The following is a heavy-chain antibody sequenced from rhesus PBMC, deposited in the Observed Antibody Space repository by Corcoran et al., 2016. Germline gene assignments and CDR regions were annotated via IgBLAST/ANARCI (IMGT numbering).Heavy chain of an antibody. Sequence: QVQLQESGPGLVKPSETLSLTCAVSGGSISSGYHYWSWIRQPPGKGLEWIGYITYSGSTSYNPSLKSRVTISRDTSKNQFSLKLSSVTAADTAVYYCAGEPRIAAANDYWGQGVLVTVSS. J-gene: IGHJ4*01. V-gene: IGHV4-122*02. CDR3: AGEPRIAAANDY. D-gene: IGHD6-43*01. CDR2: ITYSGST. CDR1: GGSISSGYHY.